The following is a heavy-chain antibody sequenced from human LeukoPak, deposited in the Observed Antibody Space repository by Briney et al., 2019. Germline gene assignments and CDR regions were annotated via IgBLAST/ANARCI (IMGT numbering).Heavy chain of an antibody. Sequence: GGSLRLSCAASTFTFSSYGLHWVRQPPGKGLEWVAVIWNDGSKKYYADSVKGRFTISRDNSKNTLYLQMNSLRAEDTAVYYCARDRYYYDSSGYYSYFDYWGQGTLVTVSS. V-gene: IGHV3-33*01. CDR2: IWNDGSKK. CDR3: ARDRYYYDSSGYYSYFDY. J-gene: IGHJ4*02. D-gene: IGHD3-22*01. CDR1: TFTFSSYG.